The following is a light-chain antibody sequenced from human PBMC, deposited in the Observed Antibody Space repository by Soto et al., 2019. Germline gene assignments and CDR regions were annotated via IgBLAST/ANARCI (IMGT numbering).Light chain of an antibody. V-gene: IGLV2-14*01. CDR1: SSDVGNYKY. J-gene: IGLJ1*01. CDR3: FSYTSSGTYV. CDR2: EVS. Sequence: SSLTQPASLSGSPGQSITISCTGTSSDVGNYKYVSWYQQHPGKAPKLMIYEVSNRPSGVSNRFSGSKSGNTASLTISGLQAEDETDYYCFSYTSSGTYVFGTGTKV.